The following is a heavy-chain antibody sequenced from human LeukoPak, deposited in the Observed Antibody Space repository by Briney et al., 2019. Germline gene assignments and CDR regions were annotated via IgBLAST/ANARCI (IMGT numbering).Heavy chain of an antibody. D-gene: IGHD3-16*02. Sequence: PSETLSLTXAVYGGSFSGYYWSWIRQTPGKGLEWIGEINHSGSTNDNPSLKSRVTISVDTSKNQFSLKLSSVTAADTAVYYCARVSGDYVWGSYRYYYFDYWGQGTLVTVSS. CDR2: INHSGST. V-gene: IGHV4-34*01. J-gene: IGHJ4*02. CDR3: ARVSGDYVWGSYRYYYFDY. CDR1: GGSFSGYY.